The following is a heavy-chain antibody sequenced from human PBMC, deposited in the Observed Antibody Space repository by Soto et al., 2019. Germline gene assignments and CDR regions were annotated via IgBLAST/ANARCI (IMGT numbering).Heavy chain of an antibody. J-gene: IGHJ6*04. CDR1: GYTFTSYG. CDR3: ARERTDEVVPDDYYYGMDV. D-gene: IGHD2-2*01. CDR2: ISAYNGNT. V-gene: IGHV1-18*04. Sequence: ASVKVSCKASGYTFTSYGISWVRQAPGQGLEWMGWISAYNGNTNYAQKLKGRVTMTTDTSTSTAYMELRSLRSDDTAVYYCARERTDEVVPDDYYYGMDVWGKGTTVTVSS.